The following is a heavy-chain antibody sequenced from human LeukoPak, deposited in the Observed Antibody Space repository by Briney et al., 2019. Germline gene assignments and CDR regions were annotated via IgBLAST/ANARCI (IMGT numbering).Heavy chain of an antibody. CDR2: IIPIFGTA. CDR1: GGTFSSYA. D-gene: IGHD5-24*01. V-gene: IGHV1-69*13. J-gene: IGHJ3*02. CDR3: ARDRWLQRRSAFDI. Sequence: ASVKASCKASGGTFSSYAISWVRQAPGQGLEWMGGIIPIFGTANYAQKFQGRVTITADESTSTAYMELSSLRSEDTAVYYCARDRWLQRRSAFDIWGQGTMVTVSS.